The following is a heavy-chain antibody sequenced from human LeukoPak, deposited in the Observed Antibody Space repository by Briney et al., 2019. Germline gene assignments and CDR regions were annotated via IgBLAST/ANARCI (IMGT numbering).Heavy chain of an antibody. J-gene: IGHJ6*03. V-gene: IGHV4-59*12. Sequence: PSETLSLTCTVSGGSISSYYWSWIRQPPGKGLEWIGYIYYSGSTNYNPSLKSRVTISVDTSKNQFSLKLSSVTAADTAVYYCAREPYCSSTSCYLPHYYYYYMDVWGKGTTVTISS. CDR1: GGSISSYY. CDR2: IYYSGST. D-gene: IGHD2-2*01. CDR3: AREPYCSSTSCYLPHYYYYYMDV.